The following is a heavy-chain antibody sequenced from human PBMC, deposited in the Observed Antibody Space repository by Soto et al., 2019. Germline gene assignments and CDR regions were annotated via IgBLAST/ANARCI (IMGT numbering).Heavy chain of an antibody. CDR3: ARSRAYYYDSSGYYYYFGY. CDR2: IIPIFGTA. CDR1: GGTFSSYA. Sequence: QVQLVQSGAEVKKPGSSVKVSCKASGGTFSSYAISWVRQAPGQGLEWMGGIIPIFGTANYAQKFQGRVTITADESTSTAYMELSSLRSEDTAVYYCARSRAYYYDSSGYYYYFGYWGQGTLVTVSS. J-gene: IGHJ4*02. V-gene: IGHV1-69*12. D-gene: IGHD3-22*01.